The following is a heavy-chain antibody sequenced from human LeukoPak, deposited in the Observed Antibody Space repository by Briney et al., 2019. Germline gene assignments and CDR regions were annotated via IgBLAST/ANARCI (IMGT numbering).Heavy chain of an antibody. V-gene: IGHV1-69*06. CDR2: IIPIFGTA. Sequence: GASVKVSCKASGGTFSSYAISWVRQAPGQGLEWMGGIIPIFGTANYAQKFQGRVTITADKSTSTAYMELSSLRSEDTAVYYCAFWAHYGDYGSDYWGQGTLVTVSS. CDR1: GGTFSSYA. CDR3: AFWAHYGDYGSDY. J-gene: IGHJ4*02. D-gene: IGHD4-17*01.